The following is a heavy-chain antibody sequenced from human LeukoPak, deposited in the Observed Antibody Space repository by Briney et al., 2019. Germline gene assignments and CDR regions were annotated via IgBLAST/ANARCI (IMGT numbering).Heavy chain of an antibody. V-gene: IGHV4-39*07. D-gene: IGHD3-9*01. J-gene: IGHJ3*02. CDR1: GGSIRSGDYY. CDR3: ARSRYFDWLPNHDAFDI. Sequence: SQTLSLTCTVSGGSIRSGDYYWGWIRQPPGKGLEWIGSIYYSGSTYYNPSLKSRVTISVDTSKNQFSLKLSSVTAADTAVYYCARSRYFDWLPNHDAFDIWGQGTMVTVSS. CDR2: IYYSGST.